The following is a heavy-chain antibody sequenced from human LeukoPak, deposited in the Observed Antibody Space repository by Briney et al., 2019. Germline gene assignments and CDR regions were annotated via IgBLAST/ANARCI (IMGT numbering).Heavy chain of an antibody. CDR3: GKNLPLGYYCSGTNDY. J-gene: IGHJ4*02. D-gene: IGHD3-10*01. V-gene: IGHV3-21*01. CDR1: GFPFTIYS. Sequence: GGSLRLSCAAPGFPFTIYSVNSVCQAPGKGLEWVSSISSSSSYIYHADSVKGRFTISRDNAKNSLYLQRNSLRPEDTVVYSVGKNLPLGYYCSGTNDYWGQGTLVTVSS. CDR2: ISSSSSYI.